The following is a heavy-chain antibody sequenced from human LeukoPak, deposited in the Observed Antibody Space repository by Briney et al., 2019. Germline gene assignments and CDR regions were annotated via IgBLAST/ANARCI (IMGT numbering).Heavy chain of an antibody. CDR1: GYTFNTYG. J-gene: IGHJ6*04. D-gene: IGHD3-3*01. CDR3: ARASRGDFWSGPLDV. V-gene: IGHV1-18*01. Sequence: GASVKVSCKASGYTFNTYGISWVRQAPGQGPEWMGWISGYNGKSNYAQKLQGRVSMTTDTSTSTAYMDLRSLRSDDTAVYYCARASRGDFWSGPLDVWGKGTTVTVSS. CDR2: ISGYNGKS.